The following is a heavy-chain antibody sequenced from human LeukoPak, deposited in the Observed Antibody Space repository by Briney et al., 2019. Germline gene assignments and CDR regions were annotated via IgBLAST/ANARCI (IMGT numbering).Heavy chain of an antibody. J-gene: IGHJ4*02. D-gene: IGHD1-26*01. CDR2: IYTSGST. CDR3: ARDSPTSYFDY. CDR1: GGSISSGSYY. V-gene: IGHV4-61*02. Sequence: SETLSLTCTVSGGSISSGSYYWSWIRQPAGKGLEWIGRIYTSGSTNYNPSLKSRVTISVDTSKNQFSLKLSSVTAADTAVYYCARDSPTSYFDYRGQATLVTVSS.